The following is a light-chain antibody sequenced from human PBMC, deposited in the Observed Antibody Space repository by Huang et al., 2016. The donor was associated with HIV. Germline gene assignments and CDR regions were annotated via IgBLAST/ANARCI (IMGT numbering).Light chain of an antibody. V-gene: IGKV3-15*01. CDR1: PSLSTY. J-gene: IGKJ3*01. CDR3: QQYNNWPPEVT. Sequence: EIVLTQSPATLSVSPGESATLSCRASPSLSTYLAWYQHKPAQAPMLLIYGASSVAGGIPARCSGSGSGTEFTLTISSLQSEDFAVYYCQQYNNWPPEVTFGPGTKVDIK. CDR2: GAS.